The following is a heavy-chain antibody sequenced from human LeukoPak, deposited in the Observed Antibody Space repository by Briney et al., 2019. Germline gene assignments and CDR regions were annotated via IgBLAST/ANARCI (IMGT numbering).Heavy chain of an antibody. D-gene: IGHD1-14*01. Sequence: ASVKVSFKASGYSFTNYFVHWVRQAPAQGLGWVGIMAPRDNGEDKAHTVHGRVTMTRDTSTSTLYRDLSSLRPDDTAVYYCAREVRTGIGATDYWGQGTLVSVS. CDR1: GYSFTNYF. V-gene: IGHV1-46*01. J-gene: IGHJ4*02. CDR3: AREVRTGIGATDY. CDR2: MAPRDNGE.